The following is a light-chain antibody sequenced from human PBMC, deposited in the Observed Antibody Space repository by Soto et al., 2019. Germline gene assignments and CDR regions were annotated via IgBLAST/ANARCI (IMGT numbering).Light chain of an antibody. V-gene: IGKV3-15*01. CDR2: GAS. CDR3: QQYNHWLPWT. J-gene: IGKJ1*01. Sequence: IVMTQSPAILSVSPGERATLSCRASVSISSNLAWYQQKPGQAPRLLIYGASTRAAGIPARFSGSGSGIEFTLTISSLQSEDFAVYHCQQYNHWLPWTFGQGTKVDIK. CDR1: VSISSN.